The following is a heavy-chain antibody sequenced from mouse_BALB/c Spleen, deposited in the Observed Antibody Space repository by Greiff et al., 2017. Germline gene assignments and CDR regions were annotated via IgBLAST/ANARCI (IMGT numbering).Heavy chain of an antibody. D-gene: IGHD2-14*01. CDR2: ISCYNGAT. V-gene: IGHV1S34*01. CDR3: ARGTYYRYDSPYFDV. J-gene: IGHJ1*01. CDR1: GYSFTGYY. Sequence: LVKTGASVKISCKASGYSFTGYYMHWVKQSHGKSLEWIGYISCYNGATSYNQKFKGKATFTVDTSSSTAYMQFNSLTSEDSAVYYCARGTYYRYDSPYFDVWGAGTTVTVSS.